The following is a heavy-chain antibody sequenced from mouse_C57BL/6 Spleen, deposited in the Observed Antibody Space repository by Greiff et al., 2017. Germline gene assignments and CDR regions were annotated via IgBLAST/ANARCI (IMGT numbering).Heavy chain of an antibody. CDR1: GYTFTSYG. D-gene: IGHD3-2*02. CDR3: ARDSSGPYYFDY. V-gene: IGHV1-81*01. CDR2: IYPRSGNT. J-gene: IGHJ2*01. Sequence: QVQLQQSGAELARPGASVQLSCKASGYTFTSYGISWVKQRTGQGLEWIGEIYPRSGNTYYNEKFKGKATLTADKSSSTAYMELRSLTSEDSAVYFCARDSSGPYYFDYWGQGTTLTVSS.